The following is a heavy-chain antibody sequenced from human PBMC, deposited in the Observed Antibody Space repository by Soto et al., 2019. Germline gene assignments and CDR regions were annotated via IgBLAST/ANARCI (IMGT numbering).Heavy chain of an antibody. CDR2: IIPIFGTA. V-gene: IGHV1-69*13. Sequence: QVQLVQSGAEVKKPGSSVKDSCKASGGTFSSYAISWVRLAPGQGLDWMGGIIPIFGTANYAQKFQGRVTITADESTSTAYMELSSLRSEDTAVYYCARDSRRLGELSLPRPDYWGQGTLVTVSS. D-gene: IGHD3-16*02. CDR3: ARDSRRLGELSLPRPDY. CDR1: GGTFSSYA. J-gene: IGHJ4*02.